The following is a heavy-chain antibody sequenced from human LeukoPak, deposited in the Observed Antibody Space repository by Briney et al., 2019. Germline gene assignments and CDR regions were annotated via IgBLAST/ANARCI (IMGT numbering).Heavy chain of an antibody. CDR3: ARFSKVRGVIHLQDP. V-gene: IGHV4-59*01. Sequence: SETLSLTCTVSGGSIRSYYWSWIRQPPGKGLEWIGYIYYSGSTNYNPSLKSRVTISVDTSKNQFSLKLSSVTAADTAVYYCARFSKVRGVIHLQDPWGQGTLVTVSS. CDR2: IYYSGST. D-gene: IGHD3-10*01. J-gene: IGHJ5*02. CDR1: GGSIRSYY.